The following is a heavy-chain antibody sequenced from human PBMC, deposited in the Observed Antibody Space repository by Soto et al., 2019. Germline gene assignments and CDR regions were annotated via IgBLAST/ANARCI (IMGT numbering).Heavy chain of an antibody. J-gene: IGHJ6*02. V-gene: IGHV5-10-1*01. CDR2: IDLSDSYT. CDR3: ARPGTTSSGYYYSGMDV. D-gene: IGHD1-7*01. Sequence: GESLKISCKGSGYSFTSYWISWVRQMPGKGLEWMGRIDLSDSYTNYSPSFQGHVTISADKSISTAYLQWSSLKASDTAMYYCARPGTTSSGYYYSGMDVWGQGTTVTVSS. CDR1: GYSFTSYW.